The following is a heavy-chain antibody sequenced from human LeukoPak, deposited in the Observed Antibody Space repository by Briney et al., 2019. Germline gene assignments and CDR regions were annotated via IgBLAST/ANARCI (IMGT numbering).Heavy chain of an antibody. CDR3: ARDASRSYYGSGSSNWFDP. CDR2: ISAYNGNT. D-gene: IGHD3-10*01. V-gene: IGHV1-18*01. Sequence: GASVKVSCKASGYTFTSYGISWVRQAPGQGLEWMGWISAYNGNTNYAQKLQGRDTMTTDTSTSTAYMELRSLRSDDTAVYYCARDASRSYYGSGSSNWFDPWGQGTLVTVSS. CDR1: GYTFTSYG. J-gene: IGHJ5*02.